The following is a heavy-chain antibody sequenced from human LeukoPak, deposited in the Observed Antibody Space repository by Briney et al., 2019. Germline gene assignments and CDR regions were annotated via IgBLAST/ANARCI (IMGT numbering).Heavy chain of an antibody. Sequence: PGGSLRLSCAGSGFIFRNAWMSWGRQAPGKGLEWVGRIKSKTDGETTDYAAPVKGRFTISRDDSKSTLYLQMNNLKVEDTAVYYCGTGSAFDIWGQGTMVTVSS. CDR3: GTGSAFDI. V-gene: IGHV3-15*01. CDR1: GFIFRNAW. CDR2: IKSKTDGETT. J-gene: IGHJ3*02. D-gene: IGHD7-27*01.